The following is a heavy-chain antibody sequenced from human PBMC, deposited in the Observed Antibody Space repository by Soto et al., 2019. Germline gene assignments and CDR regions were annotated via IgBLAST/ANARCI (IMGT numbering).Heavy chain of an antibody. CDR1: GGSFSGYY. CDR2: INHSGST. J-gene: IGHJ6*02. V-gene: IGHV4-34*01. Sequence: PSEKLPHTYAVYGGSFSGYYWSWIRQPPGKGLEWIGEINHSGSTNYNPSLKSRVTISVDTSKNQFSLKLSSVTAADTAVYYCASTYGSWCKGYYYYVMDVCGQGTTVTVSS. CDR3: ASTYGSWCKGYYYYVMDV. D-gene: IGHD3-10*01.